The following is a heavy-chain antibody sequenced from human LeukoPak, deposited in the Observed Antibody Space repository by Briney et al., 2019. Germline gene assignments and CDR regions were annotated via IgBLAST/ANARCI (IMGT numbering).Heavy chain of an antibody. V-gene: IGHV3-48*02. J-gene: IGHJ3*02. D-gene: IGHD1-26*01. CDR1: GFTFSSYS. CDR2: ISSSSSTT. Sequence: GGSLRLSCAASGFTFSSYSMNWVRQAPGKGLEWVSYISSSSSTTYYADSVKGRFTISRDSAKNSLYLQMHSLRDEDTAVYYCARDPGVGATSAFNAFDIWGQGTMVTVSS. CDR3: ARDPGVGATSAFNAFDI.